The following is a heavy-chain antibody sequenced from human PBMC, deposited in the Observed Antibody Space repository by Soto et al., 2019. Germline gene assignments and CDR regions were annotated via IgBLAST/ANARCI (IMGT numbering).Heavy chain of an antibody. CDR3: ASLTSWSQEYYYGMDV. CDR2: IRSKGYGGTT. J-gene: IGHJ6*02. Sequence: GGSLRLSCTGSGFTFGDFGMSWFRQAPGKGLEWLSFIRSKGYGGTTESAAAVRGRFITSRDDSKSIAYLQMNSLKTEDTAVYYCASLTSWSQEYYYGMDVWGQGTTVTVSS. CDR1: GFTFGDFG. V-gene: IGHV3-49*03. D-gene: IGHD2-2*01.